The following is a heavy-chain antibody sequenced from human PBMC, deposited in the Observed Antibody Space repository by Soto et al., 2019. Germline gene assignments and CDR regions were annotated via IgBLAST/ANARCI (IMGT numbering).Heavy chain of an antibody. V-gene: IGHV3-48*02. CDR3: ARDWGTGSYSDYAMDV. J-gene: IGHJ6*02. Sequence: DVQLVESGGALVQPGGSLRLSCAASGFTFSRHNMNWVRQAPGKGLEWVSYISSSSISTYYADSVKGRFTISRDNAKESLYLQMNSLRDEDTALYYCARDWGTGSYSDYAMDVWGQGPTVIVSS. CDR1: GFTFSRHN. D-gene: IGHD3-10*01. CDR2: ISSSSIST.